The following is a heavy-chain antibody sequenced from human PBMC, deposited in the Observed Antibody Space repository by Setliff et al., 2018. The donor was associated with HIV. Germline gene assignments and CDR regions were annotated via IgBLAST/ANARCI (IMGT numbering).Heavy chain of an antibody. D-gene: IGHD3-9*01. CDR3: ARDVDVYDILTGYHFDY. Sequence: ASVKVSCKTSGYPFSSYSLHWVRQGPGQGLEWMGIITPSGGSRSYAQKFQGRLTMTRDMSTSTVHMDLSRLRPEETAVYYCARDVDVYDILTGYHFDYWGQGTLVTVSS. V-gene: IGHV1-46*01. CDR1: GYPFSSYS. J-gene: IGHJ4*02. CDR2: ITPSGGSR.